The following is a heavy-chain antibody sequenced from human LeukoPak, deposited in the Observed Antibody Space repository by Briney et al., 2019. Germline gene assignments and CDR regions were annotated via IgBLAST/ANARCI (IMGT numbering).Heavy chain of an antibody. CDR3: ARSQLDAIYFDY. CDR2: IDWDDEK. D-gene: IGHD1-1*01. Sequence: SGPTLLNPTKTLTLTCTFSGFSLSTSGMCVNWIRQPPGKALEWLARIDWDDEKYYFTSLKTRLTISKDTSKNHVVLTMPNMDPVDTGTYYCARSQLDAIYFDYWGQGTLVTVSS. V-gene: IGHV2-70*11. CDR1: GFSLSTSGMC. J-gene: IGHJ4*02.